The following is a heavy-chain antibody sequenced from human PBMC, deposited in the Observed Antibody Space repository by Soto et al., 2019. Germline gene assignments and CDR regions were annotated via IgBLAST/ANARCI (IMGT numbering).Heavy chain of an antibody. CDR3: AAEEGYCSGGSCLTYHFDY. V-gene: IGHV1-46*01. J-gene: IGHJ4*02. CDR2: IDPSGGST. D-gene: IGHD2-15*01. Sequence: ASVKVSCKASGYTFTSYYMQWVRQAPGQGPEWLAIIDPSGGSTTYAQNIQDRVTMTRDTSTNTAYLELSSLRSEDTAVYYCAAEEGYCSGGSCLTYHFDYWGQGTLVTVSS. CDR1: GYTFTSYY.